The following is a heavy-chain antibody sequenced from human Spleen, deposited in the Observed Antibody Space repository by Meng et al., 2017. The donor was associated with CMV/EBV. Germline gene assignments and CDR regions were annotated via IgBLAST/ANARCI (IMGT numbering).Heavy chain of an antibody. D-gene: IGHD4-17*01. CDR2: ISAYNGNT. V-gene: IGHV1-18*01. Sequence: ASVKVSCKASGYTFTSYGISWVRQAPGQGLEWMGWISAYNGNTNYAQKLQGRVTMTTDTSTSTAYMELRSLRSDDTAVYYCARDGAAMTTVTISWFDPWGQGTLVTVSS. CDR1: GYTFTSYG. J-gene: IGHJ5*02. CDR3: ARDGAAMTTVTISWFDP.